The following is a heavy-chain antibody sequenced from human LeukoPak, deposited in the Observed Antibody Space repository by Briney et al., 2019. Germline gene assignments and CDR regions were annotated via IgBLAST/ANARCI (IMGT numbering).Heavy chain of an antibody. CDR1: GYTFTSYG. CDR2: ISAYNGNT. Sequence: GASVKVSCKASGYTFTSYGISWVRQAPGQGLEWMGWISAYNGNTNYAQKLQGRVTMTTDTSTSTAYMELSSLRSEDTAVYYCARAFFTRHYYYYYMDVWGKGTTVTISS. D-gene: IGHD2-15*01. CDR3: ARAFFTRHYYYYYMDV. J-gene: IGHJ6*03. V-gene: IGHV1-18*01.